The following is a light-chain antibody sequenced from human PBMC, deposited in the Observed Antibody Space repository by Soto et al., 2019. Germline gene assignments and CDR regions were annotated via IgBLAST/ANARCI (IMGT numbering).Light chain of an antibody. Sequence: AIRMTQSPSSFSASTGDRVTITCRASQGISSYLAWYQQKPGKAPKLLIYAASTLQSGVPSRFSGSGSGTGFTLTLSCLQSEDFATYYCQQYYSYSWTFGQGTKVEIK. CDR3: QQYYSYSWT. V-gene: IGKV1-8*01. CDR1: QGISSY. J-gene: IGKJ1*01. CDR2: AAS.